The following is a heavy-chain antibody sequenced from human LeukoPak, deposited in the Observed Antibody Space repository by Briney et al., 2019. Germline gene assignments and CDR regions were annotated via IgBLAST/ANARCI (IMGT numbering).Heavy chain of an antibody. CDR1: GYTFTSYY. D-gene: IGHD1/OR15-1a*01. J-gene: IGHJ5*02. V-gene: IGHV1-8*02. Sequence: ASVKVSCKASGYTFTSYYMHWVRQAPGQGLEWMGWMNPNSGNTGYAQKFQGRVTMTRNTSISTAYMELSSLRSEDTAVYYCARLGEHGWFDPWGQGTLVTVSS. CDR2: MNPNSGNT. CDR3: ARLGEHGWFDP.